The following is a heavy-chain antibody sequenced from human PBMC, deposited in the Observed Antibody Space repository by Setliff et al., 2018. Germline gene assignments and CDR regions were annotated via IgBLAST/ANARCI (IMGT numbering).Heavy chain of an antibody. CDR3: ARINFYVSSGHYYAPDY. CDR2: INNYNTNT. CDR1: GYSFTSHY. V-gene: IGHV1-18*04. D-gene: IGHD3-22*01. J-gene: IGHJ4*02. Sequence: ASVKVSCKTSGYSFTSHYMHWVRQAPGQGLEWMGWINNYNTNTNYAQKLQGRVAMTTDTSTSTAYMELRSLRSDDSAVYYCARINFYVSSGHYYAPDYWGQGTLVTVSS.